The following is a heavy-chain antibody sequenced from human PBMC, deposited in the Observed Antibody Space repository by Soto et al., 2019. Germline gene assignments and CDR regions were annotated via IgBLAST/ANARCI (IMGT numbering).Heavy chain of an antibody. CDR2: IIPILGIA. J-gene: IGHJ6*02. CDR3: ARLGAAEMATIHSYYGMDV. V-gene: IGHV1-69*02. CDR1: GGTFSSYT. Sequence: QVQLVQSGAEVKKPGSSVKVSCKASGGTFSSYTISWVRQAPGQGLEWMGRIIPILGIANYAQKFQGRVTITADKSTSTAYMELSSLRSEDTAVYYCARLGAAEMATIHSYYGMDVWGQGTTVTVSS. D-gene: IGHD5-12*01.